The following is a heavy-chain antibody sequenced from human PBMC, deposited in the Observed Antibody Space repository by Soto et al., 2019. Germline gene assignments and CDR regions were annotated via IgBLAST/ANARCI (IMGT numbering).Heavy chain of an antibody. J-gene: IGHJ4*02. D-gene: IGHD3-9*01. Sequence: GGSLRLSCAASGFTFSSYAMSWVRQAPGKGLEWVSAISGSGGSTYYADSVKGRFTISRDNSKNTLYLQMNSLRAEDTAVYYCAKDPTYYDILTGYYYRPFDYWGQGTLVTVSS. CDR2: ISGSGGST. CDR3: AKDPTYYDILTGYYYRPFDY. V-gene: IGHV3-23*01. CDR1: GFTFSSYA.